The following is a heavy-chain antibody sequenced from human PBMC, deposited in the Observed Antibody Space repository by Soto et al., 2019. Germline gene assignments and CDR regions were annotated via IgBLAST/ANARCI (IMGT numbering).Heavy chain of an antibody. D-gene: IGHD3-10*01. Sequence: SETLSLTCTVSGGSISSYYWSWIRQPPGKGLEWIGYIYYSGSTNYNPSLKSRVTISVDTSKNQFSLKLSSVAAADTAVYYCARERVYYYGSGSSFNWFVPWGHGTLVTVSS. CDR1: GGSISSYY. CDR3: ARERVYYYGSGSSFNWFVP. CDR2: IYYSGST. J-gene: IGHJ5*02. V-gene: IGHV4-59*01.